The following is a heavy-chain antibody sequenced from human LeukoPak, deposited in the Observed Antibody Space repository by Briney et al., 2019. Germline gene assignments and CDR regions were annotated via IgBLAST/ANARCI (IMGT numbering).Heavy chain of an antibody. D-gene: IGHD3-22*01. V-gene: IGHV3-15*01. J-gene: IGHJ4*02. Sequence: RSGGSLRLSCAASGFTFSNAWMSWVRQAPGKGLEWVGRIKSKTDGGTTDYAAPVKGRFTISRDDSKNTLYLQMNSPKTEDTAVYYCTTGVKYDSSGYYYRDYDYWGQGTLVTVSS. CDR3: TTGVKYDSSGYYYRDYDY. CDR2: IKSKTDGGTT. CDR1: GFTFSNAW.